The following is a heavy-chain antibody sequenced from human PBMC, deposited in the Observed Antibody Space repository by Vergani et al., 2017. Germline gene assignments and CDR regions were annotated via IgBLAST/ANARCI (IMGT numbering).Heavy chain of an antibody. J-gene: IGHJ6*03. V-gene: IGHV4-39*01. CDR2: IYYSGST. Sequence: QLQLQESDPGLVKPSETLSLTCTVSGGSIRSTFYYWGWIRQPPGKRLEWIGTIYYSGSTYYNPSLKSRVTISVDTSKTQFSLKLNSVTAADTAVYYCARHKEQLVPGNYYYYYYMDVWGKGTTVTVSS. CDR3: ARHKEQLVPGNYYYYYYMDV. CDR1: GGSIRSTFYY. D-gene: IGHD6-13*01.